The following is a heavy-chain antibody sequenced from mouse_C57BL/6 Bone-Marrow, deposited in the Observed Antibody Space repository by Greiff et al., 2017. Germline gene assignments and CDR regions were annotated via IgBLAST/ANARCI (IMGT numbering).Heavy chain of an antibody. CDR3: ARDWAGPLMDY. CDR1: GFTFSSYA. CDR2: ISDGGSYT. Sequence: EVQLVESGGGLVKPGGSLKLSCAASGFTFSSYAMSWVRQTPEKRLDWVATISDGGSYTYYPDNVKGRFTISRDNAKNNLYLQMSHLKSEDTAMYYCARDWAGPLMDYWGQGTSVTVSS. V-gene: IGHV5-4*01. J-gene: IGHJ4*01.